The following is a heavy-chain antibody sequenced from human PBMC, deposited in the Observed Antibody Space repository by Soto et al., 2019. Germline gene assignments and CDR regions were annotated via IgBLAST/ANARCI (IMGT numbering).Heavy chain of an antibody. CDR3: ARGGGKFYQLLGLYYYYGMDV. CDR2: INPNSGGT. J-gene: IGHJ6*02. V-gene: IGHV1-2*04. D-gene: IGHD2-2*01. CDR1: GYTFTGYY. Sequence: ASVKVSCKASGYTFTGYYMHWVRQAPGQGLEWMGWINPNSGGTNYAQKFQGWVTMTRDTSISTAYMELSRLRSDDTAVYYCARGGGKFYQLLGLYYYYGMDVWGQGTTVTAP.